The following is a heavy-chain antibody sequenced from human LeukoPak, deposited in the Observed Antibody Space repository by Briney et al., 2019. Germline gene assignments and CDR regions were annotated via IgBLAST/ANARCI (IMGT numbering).Heavy chain of an antibody. V-gene: IGHV3-48*03. CDR1: GFTFSSYE. J-gene: IGHJ3*02. CDR2: ISSSGSTI. Sequence: PGGSLRLSCVASGFTFSSYEMTWVRQAPGKGPEWLSYISSSGSTIYYADSVKGRFTISRDNAKNSLYLQMNSLRAEDTALYYCVKDKGYIGEDAFDIWGQGTMVTVSS. D-gene: IGHD3-10*01. CDR3: VKDKGYIGEDAFDI.